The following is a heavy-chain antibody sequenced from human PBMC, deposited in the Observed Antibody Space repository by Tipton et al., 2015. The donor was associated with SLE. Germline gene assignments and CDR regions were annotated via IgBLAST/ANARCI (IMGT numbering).Heavy chain of an antibody. CDR2: ISSSSSYI. CDR1: GFTFNSYS. Sequence: GSLRLSCPASGFTFNSYSMKWVRQAPGKGLEWVSSISSSSSYIYYADSVKGRFTISRDNAKNSLSLQMNSLRAEDTAMYYCARVPGDYWGQGTLVTVSS. V-gene: IGHV3-21*01. J-gene: IGHJ4*02. CDR3: ARVPGDY.